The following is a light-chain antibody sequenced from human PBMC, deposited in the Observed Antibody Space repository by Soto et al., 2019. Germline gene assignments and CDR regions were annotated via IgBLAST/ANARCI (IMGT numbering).Light chain of an antibody. J-gene: IGKJ1*01. Sequence: EIVMTRSPATLSVSPGERATLSCRASQSVSSNLAWYQQKPGQAPRLLIYGASTRATGIPARFSGSGSGTEFTLTISSLQSEDFEVYYCQHYNNWPRTFGQGTKVEIK. CDR2: GAS. CDR3: QHYNNWPRT. CDR1: QSVSSN. V-gene: IGKV3-15*01.